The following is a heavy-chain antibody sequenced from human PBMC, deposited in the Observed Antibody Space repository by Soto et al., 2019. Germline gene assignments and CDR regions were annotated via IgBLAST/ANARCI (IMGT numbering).Heavy chain of an antibody. CDR3: ATPYKPLLVRPFDH. V-gene: IGHV3-23*01. D-gene: IGHD1-1*01. CDR2: ISGSGGST. J-gene: IGHJ4*02. CDR1: GFTFSSYA. Sequence: GGSLRLSCAASGFTFSSYAMSWVRQAPGKGLEWVSAISGSGGSTYYADSVKGRFTISRDNSKNTLYLQMNSLRAEDTAVYYCATPYKPLLVRPFDHWGQGTLVTVSS.